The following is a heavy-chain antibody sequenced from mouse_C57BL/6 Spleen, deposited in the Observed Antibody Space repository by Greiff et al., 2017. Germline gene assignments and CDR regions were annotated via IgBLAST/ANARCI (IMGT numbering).Heavy chain of an antibody. J-gene: IGHJ4*01. D-gene: IGHD2-3*01. CDR1: GYAFSSSW. CDR3: AREGWLPPYYAMDY. Sequence: QVQLQQSGPELVKPGASVKISCKASGYAFSSSWMNWVKQRPGKGLEWIGRIYPGDGDTNYNGKFKGKATLTADKSSSTAYMQLSSLTSEDSAVXFCAREGWLPPYYAMDYWGQGTSVTVSS. V-gene: IGHV1-82*01. CDR2: IYPGDGDT.